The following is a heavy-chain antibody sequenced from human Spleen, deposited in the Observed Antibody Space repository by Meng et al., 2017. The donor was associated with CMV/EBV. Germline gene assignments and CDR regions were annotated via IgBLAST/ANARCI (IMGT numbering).Heavy chain of an antibody. D-gene: IGHD3-3*01. Sequence: AETLSLTCTVSGGSISSSSYYWGWIRQPPGKGLEWIGSIYYSGSSYYNPSLKSRVTISVDTSTNQFSLKLISVTATDTSVYYCARDMRFLEWLSSQYYYYYGMDVWGQGTTVTVSS. CDR1: GGSISSSSYY. J-gene: IGHJ6*02. CDR2: IYYSGSS. V-gene: IGHV4-39*07. CDR3: ARDMRFLEWLSSQYYYYYGMDV.